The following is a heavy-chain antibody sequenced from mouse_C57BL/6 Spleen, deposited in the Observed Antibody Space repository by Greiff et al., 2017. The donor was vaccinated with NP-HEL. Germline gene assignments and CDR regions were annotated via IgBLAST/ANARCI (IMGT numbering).Heavy chain of an antibody. D-gene: IGHD1-1*01. CDR1: GYTFTSYW. V-gene: IGHV1-52*01. Sequence: QVQLQQSGAELVRPGSSVKLSCKASGYTFTSYWMHWVKQRPIQGLEWIGNIDPSDSATHYNQKFTDKATLTVDKSSSTAYLQLSRLTSEDSAVYYGARRESYYYGSSYVYWGQGTTLTVSS. CDR2: IDPSDSAT. CDR3: ARRESYYYGSSYVY. J-gene: IGHJ2*01.